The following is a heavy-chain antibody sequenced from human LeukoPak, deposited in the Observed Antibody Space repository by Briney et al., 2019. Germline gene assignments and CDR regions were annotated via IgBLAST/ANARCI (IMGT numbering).Heavy chain of an antibody. D-gene: IGHD4-17*01. J-gene: IGHJ4*02. Sequence: SETLSLTCTVSGGSISSSSYYWGWIRQPPGEGLEWIGSIYYSGSTYYNPSLKSRVTILVDTSKNQFSLKLSSVTAADTAVYCCARVPRGDGDYYCFDYWGQGTLVTVSS. CDR1: GGSISSSSYY. CDR2: IYYSGST. CDR3: ARVPRGDGDYYCFDY. V-gene: IGHV4-39*07.